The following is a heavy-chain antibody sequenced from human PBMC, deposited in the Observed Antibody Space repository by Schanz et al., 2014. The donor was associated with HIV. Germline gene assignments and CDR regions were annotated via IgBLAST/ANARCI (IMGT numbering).Heavy chain of an antibody. CDR2: ISHDGSLK. CDR1: GFTFSDYG. V-gene: IGHV3-30*03. J-gene: IGHJ4*02. D-gene: IGHD1-1*01. Sequence: QVQLVESGGGVVQPGRSLRLSCAASGFTFSDYGIHWVRQAPGKGLQWAAAISHDGSLKYYVDSMKGRFTISRDNSKNTLYLQMNSLRAEDTAIYYCARVKDTNDPYYFDYWGQETLVTVSS. CDR3: ARVKDTNDPYYFDY.